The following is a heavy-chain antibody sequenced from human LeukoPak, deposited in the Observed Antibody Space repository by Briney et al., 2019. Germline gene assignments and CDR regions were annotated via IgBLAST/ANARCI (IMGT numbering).Heavy chain of an antibody. CDR3: ARVRKYTAMVFDY. V-gene: IGHV1-69*06. Sequence: SVKVSSKASGGTFSSYAISWVRQAPGQGLEWMGGIISIFGTANYAQKFQGRVTITADKSTSTAYMELSSLRSEDTAVYYCARVRKYTAMVFDYWGQGTLVTVSS. CDR1: GGTFSSYA. J-gene: IGHJ4*02. CDR2: IISIFGTA. D-gene: IGHD5-18*01.